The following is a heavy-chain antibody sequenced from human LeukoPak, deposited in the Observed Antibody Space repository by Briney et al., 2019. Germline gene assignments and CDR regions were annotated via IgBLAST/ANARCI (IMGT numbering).Heavy chain of an antibody. CDR3: AREMRYFDWPLLDY. V-gene: IGHV4-61*02. Sequence: PSETLSLTCTVSGGSISSGSYYWSWIRQPAGKGLAWIGRIYTSGSTNYNPSLKSRVTISVDTSKNQFSLKLSSVTAADTAVYYCAREMRYFDWPLLDYWGQGTLVTVSS. CDR2: IYTSGST. D-gene: IGHD3-9*01. J-gene: IGHJ4*02. CDR1: GGSISSGSYY.